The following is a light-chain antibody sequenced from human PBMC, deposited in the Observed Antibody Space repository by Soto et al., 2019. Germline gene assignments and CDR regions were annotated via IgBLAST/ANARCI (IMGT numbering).Light chain of an antibody. CDR1: QSITTY. J-gene: IGKJ1*01. Sequence: DIQMTQSPSSLSASVGDRVTITCRASQSITTYLNWYQQKPGKAPNLLIYAASSLQSGVPSRFSGSGSGTAFTLTIIGLQPEDFATYYCQQTYSTLWTFGQGTKVEIK. CDR2: AAS. V-gene: IGKV1-39*01. CDR3: QQTYSTLWT.